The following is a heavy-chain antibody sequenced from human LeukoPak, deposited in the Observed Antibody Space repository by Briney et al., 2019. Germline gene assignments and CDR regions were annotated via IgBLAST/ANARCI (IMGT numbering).Heavy chain of an antibody. CDR1: GFTFSRYW. CDR3: ARLYSSSSGKAFDI. CDR2: INSDGSST. Sequence: GGSLRLSCAASGFTFSRYWMHWVRQAPGKGLVWVSRINSDGSSTSYADSVKGRFTISRDNAKDTLYLQMNSLRAEDTAVYYCARLYSSSSGKAFDIWGQGTMVTVSS. D-gene: IGHD6-6*01. V-gene: IGHV3-74*01. J-gene: IGHJ3*02.